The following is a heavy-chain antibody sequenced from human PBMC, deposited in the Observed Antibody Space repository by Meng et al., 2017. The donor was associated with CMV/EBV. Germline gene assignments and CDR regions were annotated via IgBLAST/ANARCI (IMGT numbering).Heavy chain of an antibody. CDR1: GYTFTGYY. Sequence: ASVKVSCKASGYTFTGYYMHWVRQAPGQGLEWMGWINPNSGGTNYAQKFQGRVTMTRDTSISTAYMELSRLRSDDTAVYYCARGREYYGSGRGYYYYYGMDVWGQGTTVTVSS. CDR3: ARGREYYGSGRGYYYYYGMDV. V-gene: IGHV1-2*02. J-gene: IGHJ6*02. CDR2: INPNSGGT. D-gene: IGHD3-10*01.